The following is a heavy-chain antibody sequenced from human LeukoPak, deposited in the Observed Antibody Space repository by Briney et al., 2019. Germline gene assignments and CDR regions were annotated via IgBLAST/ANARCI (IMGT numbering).Heavy chain of an antibody. Sequence: SETLSLTCTVSGGSISSYYWSWIRQPPGKGLEWIGYIYYSGSTNYNPSLKSRVTMSVDTSKNQFSLNLKSVTPEDTAVYYCARNLIPEQLVLNFWGQGTLVTVSS. CDR2: IYYSGST. D-gene: IGHD6-13*01. J-gene: IGHJ4*02. CDR3: ARNLIPEQLVLNF. V-gene: IGHV4-59*01. CDR1: GGSISSYY.